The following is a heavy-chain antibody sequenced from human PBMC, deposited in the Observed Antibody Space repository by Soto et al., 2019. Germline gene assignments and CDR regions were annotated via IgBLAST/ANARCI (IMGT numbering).Heavy chain of an antibody. CDR2: ISYDGSDS. Sequence: QVYLVESGGGVVQPGRSLRLSCAASGFNSSGFGMYWVRQAPGKGLEWVAVISYDGSDSHYAESVKGRFTVSRDNSKNTVYLHMTSLRADDTAVYYCAKGVVGCVGGRCRYYYYGMDVWGQGTTVTVSS. D-gene: IGHD3-3*01. J-gene: IGHJ6*02. CDR3: AKGVVGCVGGRCRYYYYGMDV. V-gene: IGHV3-30*18. CDR1: GFNSSGFG.